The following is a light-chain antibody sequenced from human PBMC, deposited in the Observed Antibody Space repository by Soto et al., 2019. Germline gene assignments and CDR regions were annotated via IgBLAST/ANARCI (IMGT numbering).Light chain of an antibody. J-gene: IGKJ3*01. V-gene: IGKV1-9*01. Sequence: DIQLTQSPSFLSASVGARVTITCRASQDISNYLVWYQQKPGKAPKPLIYAASTLQSGVPSRFSGSGSGTEFTLTISSLQPEDFATYYCQQLNSYPLTFGPGTNVDIK. CDR2: AAS. CDR3: QQLNSYPLT. CDR1: QDISNY.